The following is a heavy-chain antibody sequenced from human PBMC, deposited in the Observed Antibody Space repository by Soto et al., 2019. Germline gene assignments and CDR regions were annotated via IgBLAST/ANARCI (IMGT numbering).Heavy chain of an antibody. J-gene: IGHJ4*02. D-gene: IGHD3-16*01. V-gene: IGHV3-30-3*01. CDR1: GFTFSSYA. Sequence: GGSLRLSCAASGFTFSSYAMHWVRQAPGKGLEWVAVISYDGSNKYYADSVKGRFTISRDNSKNTLYLQMNSLRAEDTAVYYCARGLHAGGYFDYWGQGTLVTVSS. CDR2: ISYDGSNK. CDR3: ARGLHAGGYFDY.